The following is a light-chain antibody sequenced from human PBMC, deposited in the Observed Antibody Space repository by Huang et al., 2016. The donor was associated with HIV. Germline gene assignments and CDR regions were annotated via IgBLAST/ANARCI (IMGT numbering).Light chain of an antibody. CDR2: LGS. Sequence: DIVMTQSSLSLPVTPGEPASISCRSSPSLLHSNGYNYLDWYLQKPGQAPQLLIYLGSNRASGVPDRFSGSGSGTDFTLKISRVEAEDVGVYYCMQALQTPWTFGQGTKVEIK. J-gene: IGKJ1*01. CDR3: MQALQTPWT. CDR1: PSLLHSNGYNY. V-gene: IGKV2-28*01.